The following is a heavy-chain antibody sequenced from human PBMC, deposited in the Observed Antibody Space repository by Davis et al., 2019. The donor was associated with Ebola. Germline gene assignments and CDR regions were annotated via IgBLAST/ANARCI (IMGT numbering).Heavy chain of an antibody. CDR2: IDPSDSYT. J-gene: IGHJ5*02. V-gene: IGHV5-10-1*01. CDR3: ARQGAAAGDWFDP. D-gene: IGHD6-13*01. Sequence: PGGSLRLSCKGSGYSFTSYWISWVRQMPGKGLEWMGRIDPSDSYTNYSPSFQGHVTISADKSISTAYLQWSSLKASDTAMYYCARQGAAAGDWFDPWGQGTLVTVSS. CDR1: GYSFTSYW.